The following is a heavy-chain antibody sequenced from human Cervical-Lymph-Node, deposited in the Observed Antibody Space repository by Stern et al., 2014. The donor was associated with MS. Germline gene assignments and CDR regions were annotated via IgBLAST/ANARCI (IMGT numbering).Heavy chain of an antibody. J-gene: IGHJ6*02. CDR3: ATPSTVTVGGMDV. V-gene: IGHV1-69*01. D-gene: IGHD4-17*01. CDR2: IIPIFGTP. Sequence: VQLVESGAEVKKPGSSVKVSCKASGGTFSTQAINWVRQAPGQGLEWVGGIIPIFGTPNYAHQVQDRVTISTDESTSTAYMDLSSLRSEDTAVYYCATPSTVTVGGMDVWGQGPTVTVSS. CDR1: GGTFSTQA.